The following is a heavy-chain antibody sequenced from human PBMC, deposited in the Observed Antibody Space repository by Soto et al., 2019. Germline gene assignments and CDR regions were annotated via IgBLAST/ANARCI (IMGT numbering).Heavy chain of an antibody. CDR3: AKDPREYSSSWYQYFWFDP. CDR2: ISGSGGST. Sequence: GGSLRLSCASSGFTFSSYAMSLVRQAPGKGLEWVSAISGSGGSTYYADSVKGRFTISRDNSKNTLYLQMNSLRAEDTAVYYCAKDPREYSSSWYQYFWFDPWGQGTLVTVSS. V-gene: IGHV3-23*01. CDR1: GFTFSSYA. D-gene: IGHD6-13*01. J-gene: IGHJ5*02.